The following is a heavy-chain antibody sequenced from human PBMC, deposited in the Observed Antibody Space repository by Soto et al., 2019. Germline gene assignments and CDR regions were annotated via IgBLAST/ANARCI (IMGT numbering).Heavy chain of an antibody. D-gene: IGHD2-2*01. J-gene: IGHJ6*02. V-gene: IGHV5-10-1*01. Sequence: GESLKISCKGSGYSFTSYWISWVRQMPGKGLEWMGRIDPSDSYTNYSPSFQGHVTISADKSISTAYLQWSSLKASDTAMYYCARLVVVPATSDYYYYYGMDVWGQGTTVTVSS. CDR2: IDPSDSYT. CDR1: GYSFTSYW. CDR3: ARLVVVPATSDYYYYYGMDV.